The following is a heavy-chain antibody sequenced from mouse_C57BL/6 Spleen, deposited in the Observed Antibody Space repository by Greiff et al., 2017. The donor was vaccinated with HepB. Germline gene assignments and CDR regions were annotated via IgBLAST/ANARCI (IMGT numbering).Heavy chain of an antibody. V-gene: IGHV2-3*01. CDR3: AKEPLLYYGNYGYAMDY. CDR1: GFSLTSYG. Sequence: QVQLKESGPGLVAPSQSLSITCTVSGFSLTSYGVSWVRQPPGKGLEWLGVIWGDGSTNYHSALISRLSISKDHSKSQVFLKLNSLQTDDTATYYGAKEPLLYYGNYGYAMDYWGQGTSVTVSS. J-gene: IGHJ4*01. CDR2: IWGDGST. D-gene: IGHD2-1*01.